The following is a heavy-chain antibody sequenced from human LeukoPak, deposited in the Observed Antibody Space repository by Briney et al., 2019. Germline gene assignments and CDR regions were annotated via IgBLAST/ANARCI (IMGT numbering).Heavy chain of an antibody. D-gene: IGHD2-2*01. CDR1: GFPFSAYW. J-gene: IGHJ6*04. Sequence: PGESLRLSCTASGFPFSAYWISWVRQAPGKGLEWVANIKEDGSVQDYADSVKGRFTISRDNAKNSLYLQMNSLRVDDTGVYYCVGQLLRVVWGKGTTVTVSS. CDR2: IKEDGSVQ. CDR3: VGQLLRVV. V-gene: IGHV3-7*01.